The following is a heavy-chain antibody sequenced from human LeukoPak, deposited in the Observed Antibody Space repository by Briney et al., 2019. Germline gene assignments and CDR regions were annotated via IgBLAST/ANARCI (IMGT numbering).Heavy chain of an antibody. CDR1: GGSISSYY. D-gene: IGHD2-15*01. J-gene: IGHJ5*02. Sequence: SETLSLTCTVSGGSISSYYWSWIRQPPGKGLEWIGYIYYSGSTNYNPSLKSRVTISVDTSKNTFSLKLSSVHAADTAVYYCARHSVVVAATRWFDPWGQGTLVTVSS. CDR2: IYYSGST. V-gene: IGHV4-59*08. CDR3: ARHSVVVAATRWFDP.